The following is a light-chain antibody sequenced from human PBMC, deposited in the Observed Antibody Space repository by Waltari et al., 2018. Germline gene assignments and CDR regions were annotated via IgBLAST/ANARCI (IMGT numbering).Light chain of an antibody. CDR2: DVS. CDR3: QQYGNWPLYT. Sequence: EIVMTQSPVALSASPGERATLSCRASQSLGGNLAWYQQKPGQAPSLLIYDVSTRATGVPARFSGSGSQTEFTLTISSLQSEDFAVYYCQQYGNWPLYTFGQGTKLEIK. V-gene: IGKV3-15*01. CDR1: QSLGGN. J-gene: IGKJ2*01.